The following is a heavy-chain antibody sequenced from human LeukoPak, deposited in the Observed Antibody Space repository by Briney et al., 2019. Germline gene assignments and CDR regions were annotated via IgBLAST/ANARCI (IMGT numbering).Heavy chain of an antibody. Sequence: KPSETLSLNGTVSGISINSNCWGRHAQRQGQGLKWVGNPYYSGSTNYNPSLKSRVTISVDTSKNQFSLKRNSETAADTAVYYCAREFSRGWIFYFDHWGQGALVTVSS. V-gene: IGHV4-59*08. CDR2: PYYSGST. J-gene: IGHJ4*02. D-gene: IGHD6-19*01. CDR3: AREFSRGWIFYFDH. CDR1: GISINSNC.